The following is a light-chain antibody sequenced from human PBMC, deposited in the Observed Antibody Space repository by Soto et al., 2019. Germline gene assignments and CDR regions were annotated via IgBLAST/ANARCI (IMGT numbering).Light chain of an antibody. CDR3: SSYTSSTTQDV. V-gene: IGLV2-14*01. J-gene: IGLJ1*01. CDR1: SSDVGGYNH. CDR2: EVS. Sequence: QSALTQPASVSGSPGQSITISCTGTSSDVGGYNHVSWYQQHPGKAPKVMIYEVSNQPSGVSNRFYGSKSGNTASLTISGLQAENEADYYCSSYTSSTTQDVFGTGTKLTVL.